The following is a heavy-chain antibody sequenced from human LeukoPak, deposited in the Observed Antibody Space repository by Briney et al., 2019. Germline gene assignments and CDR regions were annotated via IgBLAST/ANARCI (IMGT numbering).Heavy chain of an antibody. J-gene: IGHJ4*02. V-gene: IGHV3-15*01. Sequence: PGGSLRLSCAASGFTFSSYGMHWVRQAPGKGLEWVGRIKSKTDGGTTDYAAPVKGRFTISRDDSKNTLYLQMNSLKTEDTAVYCCTTAYSTVGKDYWGQGTLVTASS. CDR3: TTAYSTVGKDY. CDR1: GFTFSSYG. CDR2: IKSKTDGGTT. D-gene: IGHD4-23*01.